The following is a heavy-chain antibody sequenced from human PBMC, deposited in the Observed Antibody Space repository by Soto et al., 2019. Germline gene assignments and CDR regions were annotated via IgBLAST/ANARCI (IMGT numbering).Heavy chain of an antibody. D-gene: IGHD3-10*01. CDR3: AKATSLAMVRGANDY. J-gene: IGHJ4*02. CDR1: GFTFSSYA. CDR2: ISGSGGST. Sequence: EVQVLESGGGLVQPGGSLRLSCAASGFTFSSYAMSWVRQAPGKGLEWVSAISGSGGSTYYADSVKGRFTISRDNSKNTLYLQMNSLRAEDTAVYYCAKATSLAMVRGANDYWGQGTLVTVSS. V-gene: IGHV3-23*01.